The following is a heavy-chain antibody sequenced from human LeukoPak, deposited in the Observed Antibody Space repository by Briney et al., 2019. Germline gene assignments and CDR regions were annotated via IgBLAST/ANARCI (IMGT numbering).Heavy chain of an antibody. D-gene: IGHD4-17*01. J-gene: IGHJ4*02. CDR2: ISYDGSNK. CDR3: AKDPQTWTVTYFDY. V-gene: IGHV3-30*18. CDR1: GFTFSSYG. Sequence: GGSLRLSCAASGFTFSSYGMHWVRQAPGKGLEWVAVISYDGSNKYYADSVKGRFTISRDNSKNTLYLQMNSLRAEDTAVYYCAKDPQTWTVTYFDYWGQGTLVTVSS.